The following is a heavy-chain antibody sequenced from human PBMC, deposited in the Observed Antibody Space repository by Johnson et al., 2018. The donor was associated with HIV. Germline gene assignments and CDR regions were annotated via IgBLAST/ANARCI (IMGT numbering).Heavy chain of an antibody. D-gene: IGHD2-21*02. CDR3: AKDWDVVVTADDAFDI. J-gene: IGHJ3*02. Sequence: VQLLESGGGLVQPGGSLTLSCAASGITVNTNYMAWVRQAPGKGLEWVSVMYAGGSAFYADSVKGRFTVSRDNSKNTMYLQMSSLRAEDTALYYCAKDWDVVVTADDAFDIWGQGTMVTVSS. CDR1: GITVNTNY. V-gene: IGHV3-66*01. CDR2: MYAGGSA.